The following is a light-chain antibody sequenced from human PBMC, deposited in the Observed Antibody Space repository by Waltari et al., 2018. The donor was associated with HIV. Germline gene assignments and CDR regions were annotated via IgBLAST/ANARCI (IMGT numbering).Light chain of an antibody. J-gene: IGKJ4*01. Sequence: EIVLTQSPATLSLSPGERATLSCRASQSVSSYFARYQQKPGQTPRLLIYDASNRATGISPRFSGSGSGTDFTLTISNLEPEDFAVYYCQQRGNWGLTFGGGTKVEIK. CDR1: QSVSSY. V-gene: IGKV3-11*01. CDR2: DAS. CDR3: QQRGNWGLT.